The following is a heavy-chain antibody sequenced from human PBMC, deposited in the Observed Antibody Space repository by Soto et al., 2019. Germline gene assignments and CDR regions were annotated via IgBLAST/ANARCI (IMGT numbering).Heavy chain of an antibody. Sequence: GGSLRLSCAASGFTVSSNYMSWVRQAPGKGLEWVSVIYSGGSTYYADSVKGRFTISRDNSKNTLYLQMNSLRAEDTAVYYCARSRKGDYALYFDYWGQGTLVTVSS. J-gene: IGHJ4*02. CDR1: GFTVSSNY. CDR3: ARSRKGDYALYFDY. V-gene: IGHV3-66*01. CDR2: IYSGGST. D-gene: IGHD4-17*01.